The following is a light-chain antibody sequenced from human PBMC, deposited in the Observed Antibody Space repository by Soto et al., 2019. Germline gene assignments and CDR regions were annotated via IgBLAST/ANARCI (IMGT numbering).Light chain of an antibody. CDR2: AAS. CDR3: QQVNTYPFT. V-gene: IGKV1-9*01. Sequence: IQMTQSPSSLSASVGDRVTITCRASQGIGTYFAWYQQKPGIAPKLLIYAASTLQTGVPSRFSGSGSGTEFTLTISILQPEDVATYYCQQVNTYPFTFGPGTKVGIK. J-gene: IGKJ3*01. CDR1: QGIGTY.